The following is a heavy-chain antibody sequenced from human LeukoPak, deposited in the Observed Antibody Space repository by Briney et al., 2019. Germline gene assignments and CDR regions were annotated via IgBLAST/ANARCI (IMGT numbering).Heavy chain of an antibody. CDR2: IYSGGST. D-gene: IGHD6-19*01. CDR1: GFTVSSNY. Sequence: GGSLRLSCAASGFTVSSNYMSWVRQAPGKGLEWVSVIYSGGSTYYADSVKGRFTISRDNSKNTLYLQMNSLRAEDTAVYYCARDGSSIAVAGNYYYYGMDVWGQGTTVTVSS. CDR3: ARDGSSIAVAGNYYYYGMDV. J-gene: IGHJ6*02. V-gene: IGHV3-53*01.